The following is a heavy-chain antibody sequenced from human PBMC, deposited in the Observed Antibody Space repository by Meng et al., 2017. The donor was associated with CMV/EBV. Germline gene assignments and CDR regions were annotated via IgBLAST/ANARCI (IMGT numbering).Heavy chain of an antibody. V-gene: IGHV1-2*02. CDR3: AREDYHGSGDDAFDI. CDR2: INPNSGGT. D-gene: IGHD3-10*01. Sequence: ASVKVSCKASGYTFTGYYMHWVRQAPGQGLEWMGWINPNSGGTNYAQKFQGRVTMTRDTSISTAYMELSRLRSDDTAVYYCAREDYHGSGDDAFDIWGQGTMVTVSS. CDR1: GYTFTGYY. J-gene: IGHJ3*02.